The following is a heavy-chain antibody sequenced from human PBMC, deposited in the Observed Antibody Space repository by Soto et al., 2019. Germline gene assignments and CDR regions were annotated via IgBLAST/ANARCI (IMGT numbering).Heavy chain of an antibody. CDR1: EFTFSNYA. CDR2: ISDNGGTT. Sequence: GGSLRLSCAASEFTFSNYAMSWVRQAPGKGLEWVSSISDNGGTTYYADSVKGRFTISRDNAKNSLYLQMNSLRDEDTAVYYCARDRYDDAIFGVVSSYYYSYGMDVWGQGTTVTVSS. D-gene: IGHD3-3*01. CDR3: ARDRYDDAIFGVVSSYYYSYGMDV. J-gene: IGHJ6*02. V-gene: IGHV3-23*01.